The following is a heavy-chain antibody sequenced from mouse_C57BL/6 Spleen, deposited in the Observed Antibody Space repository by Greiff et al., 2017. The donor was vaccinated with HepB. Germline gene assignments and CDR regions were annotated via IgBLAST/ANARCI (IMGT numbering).Heavy chain of an antibody. CDR2: INYDGSST. CDR3: ARAVYGSSRYYFDY. D-gene: IGHD1-1*01. V-gene: IGHV5-16*01. J-gene: IGHJ2*01. Sequence: EVMLVESEGGLVQPGSSMKLSCTASGFTFSDYYMAWVRQVPEKGLEWVANINYDGSSTYYLDSLKSRFIISRDNAKNILYLQMSSLKSEDTATYYCARAVYGSSRYYFDYWGQGTTLTVSS. CDR1: GFTFSDYY.